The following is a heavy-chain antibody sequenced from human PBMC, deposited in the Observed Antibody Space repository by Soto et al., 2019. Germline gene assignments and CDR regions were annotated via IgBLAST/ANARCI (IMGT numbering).Heavy chain of an antibody. Sequence: SENLDLSINVFGRSISDGLYSCGWIRQPPGKGLEWIGYISNSGTTYYNLSLMSRVTISVDTSKNQFSLRLSSVTAANTAVYFCARGFSGDYFDNWGQG. CDR2: ISNSGTT. CDR3: ARGFSGDYFDN. J-gene: IGHJ4*02. D-gene: IGHD1-26*01. V-gene: IGHV4-30-4*01. CDR1: GRSISDGLYS.